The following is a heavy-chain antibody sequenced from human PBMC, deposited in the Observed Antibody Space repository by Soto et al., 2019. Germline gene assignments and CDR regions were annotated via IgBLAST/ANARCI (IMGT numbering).Heavy chain of an antibody. V-gene: IGHV1-46*03. Sequence: GASVKVSCEPSGYTFTVYHIDCVRQAPGQGLEWMGIINPSGGSTSYAQKFQGRVTMTRDTSTSTVYMELSSLRSEDTAVYYCASDSGGSCYYYWGQGTLVTVS. CDR2: INPSGGST. CDR1: GYTFTVYH. CDR3: ASDSGGSCYYY. J-gene: IGHJ4*02. D-gene: IGHD2-15*01.